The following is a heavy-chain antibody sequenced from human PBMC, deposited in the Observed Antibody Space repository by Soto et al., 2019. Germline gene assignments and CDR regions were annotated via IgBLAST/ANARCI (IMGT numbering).Heavy chain of an antibody. J-gene: IGHJ4*02. V-gene: IGHV3-7*01. CDR2: IKQDVSAK. CDR3: ARDRRSR. CDR1: GFTFNDYW. Sequence: GGSLRLCCEVSGFTFNDYWMNWVRQAPGKGLEWVANIKQDVSAKYYIDSVKGRFTISTDDAESSVYLQMNNLRPEDTAVYYCARDRRSRWGQGTLVTVSS.